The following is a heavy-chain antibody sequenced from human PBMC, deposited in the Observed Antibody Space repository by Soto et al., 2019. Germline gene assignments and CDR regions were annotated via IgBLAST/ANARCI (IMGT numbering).Heavy chain of an antibody. CDR3: ARALGGSYYFDY. Sequence: SETLSLICAVSGGSISSGGYSWSWIRQPPGKGLEWIGYIYHSGSTYYNPSLKSRVTISVDRSKNQFSLKLSSVTAADTAVYYCARALGGSYYFDYWGQGTLVTVSS. CDR2: IYHSGST. V-gene: IGHV4-30-2*01. J-gene: IGHJ4*02. CDR1: GGSISSGGYS. D-gene: IGHD1-26*01.